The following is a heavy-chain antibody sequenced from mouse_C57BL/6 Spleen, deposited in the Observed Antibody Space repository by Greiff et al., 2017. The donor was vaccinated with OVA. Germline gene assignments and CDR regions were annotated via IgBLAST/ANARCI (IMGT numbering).Heavy chain of an antibody. V-gene: IGHV1-54*01. CDR2: INPGSGGT. CDR1: GYAFTNYL. CDR3: ARGGDGYLFAY. J-gene: IGHJ3*01. Sequence: QVQLQQSGAELVRPGTSVKVSCKASGYAFTNYLIEWVKQRPGQGLEWIGVINPGSGGTNYNEKFKGKATLTADKSYSTAYMQLSSLTSEDSAVYFCARGGDGYLFAYWGQGTLVTVSA. D-gene: IGHD2-3*01.